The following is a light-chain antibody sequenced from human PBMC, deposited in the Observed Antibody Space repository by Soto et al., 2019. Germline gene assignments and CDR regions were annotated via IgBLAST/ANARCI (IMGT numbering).Light chain of an antibody. J-gene: IGLJ2*01. V-gene: IGLV1-44*01. CDR3: AAWDDSLNGPV. CDR2: SNN. Sequence: QSVLTQPPSASGTPGQRVTFSCSGSSSNIGSNTVNWYQQLPGTAPKLLICSNNQRPSGVPDRFSGSKSGTSASLAISGLQSEDEADYYCAAWDDSLNGPVFGGGTKLTVL. CDR1: SSNIGSNT.